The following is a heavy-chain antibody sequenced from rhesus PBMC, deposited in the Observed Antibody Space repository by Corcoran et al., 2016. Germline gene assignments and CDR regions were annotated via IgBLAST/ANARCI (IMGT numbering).Heavy chain of an antibody. V-gene: IGHV3-100*02. Sequence: DVQLVESGGGLVKPGGSLRLSCVASGFTFSSYEMHWVRLAPGKGLEWVSVISEIGGTIYYADSVKGRFTSSRDNAKNSLVLQMNSLRAEDTSVYYCMYCSGGGNYGWGQGVLVTVSS. CDR1: GFTFSSYE. D-gene: IGHD2-39*02. CDR3: MYCSGGGNYG. J-gene: IGHJ4*01. CDR2: ISEIGGTI.